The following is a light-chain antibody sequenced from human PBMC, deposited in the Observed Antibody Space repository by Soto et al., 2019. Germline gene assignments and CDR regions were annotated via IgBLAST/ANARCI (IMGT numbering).Light chain of an antibody. Sequence: DVLMTQSPLSLSVTPRQPASISCKSSQSLLHSDGKTSLYWYLQRPGQPPHLLIYEVSKRFSGVPERFSGSGSGTDFTLKISRVEADDVGVYYCMQSIQVLGHGTKLEI. CDR1: QSLLHSDGKTS. CDR2: EVS. J-gene: IGKJ2*01. CDR3: MQSIQV. V-gene: IGKV2D-29*01.